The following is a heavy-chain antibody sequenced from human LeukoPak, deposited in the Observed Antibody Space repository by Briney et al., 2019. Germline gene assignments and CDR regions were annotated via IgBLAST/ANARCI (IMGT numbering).Heavy chain of an antibody. J-gene: IGHJ3*02. CDR1: GYTFTGYY. D-gene: IGHD3-16*01. CDR2: INPNSGGT. Sequence: ASVKVSCKASGYTFTGYYMHWVRQAPGQGLEWMGRINPNSGGTNYAQKFQGRVTMTRDTSISTACMELSRLRSDDTAVYYCARGGDPAPPHDAFDIWGQGTMVTVSS. CDR3: ARGGDPAPPHDAFDI. V-gene: IGHV1-2*06.